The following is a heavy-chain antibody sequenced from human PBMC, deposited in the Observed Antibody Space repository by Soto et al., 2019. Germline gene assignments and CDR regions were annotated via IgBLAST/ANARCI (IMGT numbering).Heavy chain of an antibody. J-gene: IGHJ5*02. CDR3: ARPTTNILWFDLDP. Sequence: GGSLRLSCAASGFTFSSYGMHWVRQAPGKGLEWVAVIWYDGSNKYYADSVKGRFTISRDNSKNTLYLQMNSLRAEDTAVYYCARPTTNILWFDLDPWGQGTLVTVSS. CDR2: IWYDGSNK. D-gene: IGHD3-10*01. V-gene: IGHV3-33*01. CDR1: GFTFSSYG.